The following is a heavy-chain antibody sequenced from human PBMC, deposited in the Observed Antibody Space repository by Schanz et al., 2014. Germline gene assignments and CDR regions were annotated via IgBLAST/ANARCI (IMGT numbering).Heavy chain of an antibody. D-gene: IGHD3-10*01. Sequence: QVQLQESGPGLVKPSETLSLTCSVSGGSISSYYWSWIRQPAGKGLEWIGRFYSSGSTNYNPSLQSRVTMSIDTSKNQFSLKLTSVTAADTAVYYCARTLVNGSRKWFVPWGPGTQVTVSS. CDR1: GGSISSYY. CDR3: ARTLVNGSRKWFVP. CDR2: FYSSGST. J-gene: IGHJ5*02. V-gene: IGHV4-4*07.